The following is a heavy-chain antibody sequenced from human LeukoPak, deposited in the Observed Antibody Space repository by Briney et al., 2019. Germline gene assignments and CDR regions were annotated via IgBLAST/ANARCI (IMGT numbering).Heavy chain of an antibody. CDR2: FDPEDGET. CDR3: ARVGGYYPSHWYFDL. D-gene: IGHD3-22*01. V-gene: IGHV1-24*01. CDR1: GYTLTELS. J-gene: IGHJ2*01. Sequence: ASVKVSCKVSGYTLTELSMHWVRQAPGKGLEWMGGFDPEDGETIYAQKFQGRVTMTEDTSTDTAYMELSSLRSDDTAVYYCARVGGYYPSHWYFDLWGRGTLVTVSS.